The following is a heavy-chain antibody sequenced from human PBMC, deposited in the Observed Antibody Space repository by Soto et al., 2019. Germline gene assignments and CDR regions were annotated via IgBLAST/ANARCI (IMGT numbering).Heavy chain of an antibody. J-gene: IGHJ4*02. D-gene: IGHD6-6*01. Sequence: EVQLVESGGGLIKPGGSLRLSCAASGFTVSSNYMSWVRQAPGKGLEWVSVIYSGGSTYYADSVKGRFTISRDNSKNTLYLQMNSLRAEDTAVYYCARAYSSSSGTYYFDYWGQGTLVTVSS. CDR3: ARAYSSSSGTYYFDY. CDR2: IYSGGST. V-gene: IGHV3-53*01. CDR1: GFTVSSNY.